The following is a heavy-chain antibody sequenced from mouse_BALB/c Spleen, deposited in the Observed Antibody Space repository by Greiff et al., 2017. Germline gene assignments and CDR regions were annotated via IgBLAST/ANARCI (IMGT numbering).Heavy chain of an antibody. D-gene: IGHD2-4*01. Sequence: EVNVVESGGGLVKPGGSLKLSCAASGFTFSSYAMSWVRQTPEKRLEWVASISSGGSTYYPDSVKGRFTISRDNARNILYLQMSSLRSEDTAMYYCARGQDGLRPVWYFDVWGAGTTVTVSS. CDR3: ARGQDGLRPVWYFDV. V-gene: IGHV5-6-5*01. CDR1: GFTFSSYA. CDR2: ISSGGST. J-gene: IGHJ1*01.